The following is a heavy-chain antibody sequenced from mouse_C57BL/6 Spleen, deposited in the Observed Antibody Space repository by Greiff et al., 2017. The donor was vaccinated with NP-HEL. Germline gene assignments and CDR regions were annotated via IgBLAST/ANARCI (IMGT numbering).Heavy chain of an antibody. D-gene: IGHD1-1*01. CDR3: ARESSSFAY. Sequence: EVQGVESGGGLVKPGGSLKLSCAASGFTFSSYAMSWVRQTPEKRLEWVATISDGGSYTDYPDNVKGRFTISRDNAKNNLYLQMSHLKSEDTAMYYCARESSSFAYWGQGTLVTVSA. CDR1: GFTFSSYA. V-gene: IGHV5-4*01. CDR2: ISDGGSYT. J-gene: IGHJ3*01.